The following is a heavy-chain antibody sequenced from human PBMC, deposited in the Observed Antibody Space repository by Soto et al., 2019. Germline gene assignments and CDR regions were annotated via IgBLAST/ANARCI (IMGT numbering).Heavy chain of an antibody. D-gene: IGHD3-22*01. Sequence: SVKVSCKASGGAFSSYAISWVRQAPGQGLEWMGGIIPIFGTANYAQKFQGRVTITADESTSTAYMELSSLRSEDTAVYYCARYRLWSSGYYPKDAFDIWGQGTMVTVSS. CDR2: IIPIFGTA. CDR1: GGAFSSYA. J-gene: IGHJ3*02. CDR3: ARYRLWSSGYYPKDAFDI. V-gene: IGHV1-69*13.